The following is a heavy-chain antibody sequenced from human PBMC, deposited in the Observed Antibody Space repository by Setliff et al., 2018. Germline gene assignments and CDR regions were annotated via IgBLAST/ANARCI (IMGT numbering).Heavy chain of an antibody. Sequence: PGGSLRLSCAASGITFSTYSMNWVRQAPGKGPEWVSYISSGSNSIYYADSVMGRFTISRDNARNSLYLQMNRLRPEDTAVYYCAKSGGDHCCPLYHHYYMDVWGTGTTVTVSS. J-gene: IGHJ6*03. CDR2: ISSGSNSI. V-gene: IGHV3-48*01. CDR3: AKSGGDHCCPLYHHYYMDV. D-gene: IGHD2-21*02. CDR1: GITFSTYS.